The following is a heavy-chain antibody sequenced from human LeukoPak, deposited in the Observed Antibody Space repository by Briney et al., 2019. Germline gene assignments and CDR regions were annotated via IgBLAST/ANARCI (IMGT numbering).Heavy chain of an antibody. J-gene: IGHJ4*02. CDR3: ARESAVTTEADY. CDR1: GFTFSSYS. D-gene: IGHD4-17*01. Sequence: GGSLRLSCAASGFTFSSYSMNSVRQAPGKGLEWVSSISSSSSYIYYADSVKGRFTISRDNAKNSLYLQMNSLRAEDTAVYYCARESAVTTEADYWGQGTLVTVSS. CDR2: ISSSSSYI. V-gene: IGHV3-21*01.